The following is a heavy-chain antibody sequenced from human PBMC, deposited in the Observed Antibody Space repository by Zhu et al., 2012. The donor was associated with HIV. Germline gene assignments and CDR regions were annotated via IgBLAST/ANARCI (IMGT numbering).Heavy chain of an antibody. J-gene: IGHJ4*02. CDR1: GYSISSGYY. V-gene: IGHV4-38-2*01. Sequence: QVQLQESGPGLVKPSETLSLTCAVSGYSISSGYYWGWIRQPPGKGLEWIGSIYHSGSTYYNPSLKSRVTISVDTSKNQFSLKLSSVTAADTAVYYCARLIVYSYGYRYYFDYWGQGTLVTVSS. CDR2: IYHSGST. CDR3: ARLIVYSYGYRYYFDY. D-gene: IGHD5-18*01.